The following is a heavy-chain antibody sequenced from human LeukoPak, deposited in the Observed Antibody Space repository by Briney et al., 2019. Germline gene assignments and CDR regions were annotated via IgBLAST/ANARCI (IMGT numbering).Heavy chain of an antibody. V-gene: IGHV4-39*07. Sequence: SETLSLTCTVSGGSISSSSYYWGWIRQPPGKGLEWIGSIYHSGSTYYNPSLKSRVTISVDTSKNQFSLKLSSVTAADTAVYYCARETYTFLTVPATSVYYFDYWGQGTLVTVSS. CDR3: ARETYTFLTVPATSVYYFDY. J-gene: IGHJ4*02. D-gene: IGHD2-2*01. CDR2: IYHSGST. CDR1: GGSISSSSYY.